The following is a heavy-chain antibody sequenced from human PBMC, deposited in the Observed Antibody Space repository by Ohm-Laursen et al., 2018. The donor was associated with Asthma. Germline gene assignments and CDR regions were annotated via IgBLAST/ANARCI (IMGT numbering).Heavy chain of an antibody. J-gene: IGHJ4*02. V-gene: IGHV3-7*01. CDR2: INQDGSQK. D-gene: IGHD2-15*01. Sequence: SLRLSCSASGFTFNTYWMSWVRQAPGKGLEWVANINQDGSQKYYVDSVKGRFTLSRINAKNSLSLQMNSLRAEDTAVYYCARGTPLKYCSGGSCYLVDHWGQGTLVTVSS. CDR3: ARGTPLKYCSGGSCYLVDH. CDR1: GFTFNTYW.